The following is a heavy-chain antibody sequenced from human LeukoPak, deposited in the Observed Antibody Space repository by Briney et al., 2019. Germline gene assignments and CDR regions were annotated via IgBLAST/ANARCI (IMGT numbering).Heavy chain of an antibody. V-gene: IGHV1-69*04. Sequence: SVKVSCKASGGTFSIYAISWVRQAPGQGLEWMGRIIPILGIANYAQKFQGRVTITADKSTSTAYMELSSLRSEDTAVYYCARGSDEQGYYYDSSGYNYWGQGTLVTVSS. CDR2: IIPILGIA. CDR1: GGTFSIYA. D-gene: IGHD3-22*01. J-gene: IGHJ4*02. CDR3: ARGSDEQGYYYDSSGYNY.